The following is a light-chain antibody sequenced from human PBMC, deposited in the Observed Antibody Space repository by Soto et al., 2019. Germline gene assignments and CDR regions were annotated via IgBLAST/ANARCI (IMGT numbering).Light chain of an antibody. CDR1: QDISNY. V-gene: IGKV1-33*01. CDR2: DAS. J-gene: IGKJ2*01. Sequence: DVQVTQSPSSLSASVGDRVTITCQASQDISNYLNWYQQKVGKAPKLLIYDASNLETGVPSRFGGIGSGSDFTVTITSLQPEDTATYYCQQYDDLPYTFGQGTKLQIK. CDR3: QQYDDLPYT.